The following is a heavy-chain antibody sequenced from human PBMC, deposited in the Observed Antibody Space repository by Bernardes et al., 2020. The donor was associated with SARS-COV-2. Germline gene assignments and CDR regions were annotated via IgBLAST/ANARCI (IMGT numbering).Heavy chain of an antibody. V-gene: IGHV1-69*04. CDR1: GGTFSSYA. CDR2: IIPILGIA. J-gene: IGHJ6*02. CDR3: AREPHYLSYYYYYGMDV. D-gene: IGHD1-26*01. Sequence: SVKVSCKASGGTFSSYAISWVRQAPGQGLEWMGRIIPILGIANYAQKFQGRVTITADKSTSTAYMELSSLRSEDTAVYYCAREPHYLSYYYYYGMDVWGQGTTVTVAS.